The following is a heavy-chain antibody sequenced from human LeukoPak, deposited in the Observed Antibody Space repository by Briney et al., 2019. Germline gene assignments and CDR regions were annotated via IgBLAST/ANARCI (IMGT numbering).Heavy chain of an antibody. J-gene: IGHJ6*02. Sequence: GGSLRLSCAASGFTFSSYAMSWVRQAPGKGLEWVSAISGSGGSTYYADSVKGRFTISRDNSKNTLYLQMDSLRAEDTAVYYCAKDLRPKRQWLDYYYYYGMDVWGQGTTVTVSS. CDR2: ISGSGGST. CDR1: GFTFSSYA. D-gene: IGHD6-19*01. V-gene: IGHV3-23*01. CDR3: AKDLRPKRQWLDYYYYYGMDV.